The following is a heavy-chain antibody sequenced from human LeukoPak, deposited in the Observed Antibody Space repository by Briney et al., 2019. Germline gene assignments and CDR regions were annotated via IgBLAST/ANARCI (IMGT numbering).Heavy chain of an antibody. CDR2: ISSGGSTI. D-gene: IGHD6-13*01. J-gene: IGHJ4*02. Sequence: PGGSLRLSCAVSGFTFSDYYMSWIRQAPGKGLEWVSYISSGGSTISHADSVKGRFTISRDNAENSLYLQMNSLRAEDTAVYYCARRAAAGRCFDSWGQGTLVTVSS. CDR3: ARRAAAGRCFDS. CDR1: GFTFSDYY. V-gene: IGHV3-11*01.